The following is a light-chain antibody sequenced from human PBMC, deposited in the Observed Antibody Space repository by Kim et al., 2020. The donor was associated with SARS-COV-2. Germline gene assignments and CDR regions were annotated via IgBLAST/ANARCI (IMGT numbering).Light chain of an antibody. Sequence: QSVLTQPPSASAAPGQRVSISCSGSSSNIGSNSVNWYQRLPGTSPRLLIYRNDERPSGVPDRFSGSKSGASASLAISGLQSDDEANYDCATWDDSLNGWVFGGGTKVTVL. CDR1: SSNIGSNS. V-gene: IGLV1-44*01. CDR2: RND. CDR3: ATWDDSLNGWV. J-gene: IGLJ3*02.